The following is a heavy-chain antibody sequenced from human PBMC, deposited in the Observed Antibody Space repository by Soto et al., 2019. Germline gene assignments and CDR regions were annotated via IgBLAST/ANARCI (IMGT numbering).Heavy chain of an antibody. V-gene: IGHV4-4*07. Sequence: SETLSHPCPFPGSTNRRYYWSGIWHPAGKGLEWIGRIYTSGSTNYNPSLKSRVTMSVDTSKTQFSLKLSSVTASHTDVYYCARDPPGGHYY. CDR1: GSTNRRYY. CDR2: IYTSGST. J-gene: IGHJ6*01. CDR3: ARDPPGGHYY.